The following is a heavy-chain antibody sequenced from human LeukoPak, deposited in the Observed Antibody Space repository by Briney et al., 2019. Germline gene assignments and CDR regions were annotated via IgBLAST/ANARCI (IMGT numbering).Heavy chain of an antibody. CDR2: IRSSLDSNI. J-gene: IGHJ6*03. CDR1: GFTFSNYW. D-gene: IGHD3-9*01. V-gene: IGHV3-48*01. CDR3: ARGVRDILSGYYTDYYFYYMDV. Sequence: GGSLRLSCAASGFTFSNYWMHWVRQAPGKGLEWVSFIRSSLDSNIYYADSVEGRFTISRDNAKNSLYLQMNSLRAEDTAVYYCARGVRDILSGYYTDYYFYYMDVWGKGTTVTVSS.